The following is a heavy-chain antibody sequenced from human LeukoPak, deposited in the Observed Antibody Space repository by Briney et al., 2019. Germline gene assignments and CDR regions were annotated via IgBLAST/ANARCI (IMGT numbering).Heavy chain of an antibody. V-gene: IGHV4-4*07. Sequence: SETLSLTCTVSGGSISSYYWSWIRQPAGKGLEWIGRIYTSGSTNYNPSLKSRVTMSVDKYKNQFSLTMSSVTAADTAVYYCARDRGNYDAFDIWGQGTMVTVSS. CDR1: GGSISSYY. J-gene: IGHJ3*02. CDR3: ARDRGNYDAFDI. D-gene: IGHD3-10*01. CDR2: IYTSGST.